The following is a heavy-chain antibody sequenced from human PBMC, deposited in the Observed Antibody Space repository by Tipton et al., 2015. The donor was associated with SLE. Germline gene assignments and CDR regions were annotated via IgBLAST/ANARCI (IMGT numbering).Heavy chain of an antibody. V-gene: IGHV4-34*01. Sequence: TLSLTCAVYGGSFSGYYWSWIRQPPGKGLEWIGEINHSGSTNYNPSLKSRVTISVDTSKNQFSLKLSSVTAADTAVYYWARHHVSFTIFGVVIMDWGIDYWGQGTLVTVSS. D-gene: IGHD3-3*01. CDR3: ARHHVSFTIFGVVIMDWGIDY. J-gene: IGHJ4*02. CDR2: INHSGST. CDR1: GGSFSGYY.